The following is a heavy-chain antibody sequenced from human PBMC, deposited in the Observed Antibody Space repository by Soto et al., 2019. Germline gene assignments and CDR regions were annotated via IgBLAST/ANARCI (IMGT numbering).Heavy chain of an antibody. V-gene: IGHV1-46*01. Sequence: ASVKVSCKASGYTFTSYYMYWVRHAPGQGLEWMGIINPSGGSTSYAQKFPGRVTMTRDTSTSTVYMEQSGLRSEDTAVYYCPRDIPTVTTPSWFDPGGQGSLVTVSS. CDR2: INPSGGST. J-gene: IGHJ5*02. D-gene: IGHD4-17*01. CDR3: PRDIPTVTTPSWFDP. CDR1: GYTFTSYY.